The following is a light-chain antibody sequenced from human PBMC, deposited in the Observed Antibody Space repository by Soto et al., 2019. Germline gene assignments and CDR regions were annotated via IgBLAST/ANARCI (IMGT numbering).Light chain of an antibody. V-gene: IGLV2-8*01. CDR1: SSDIGAYNY. CDR2: EVT. CDR3: SSYAGRNNLI. J-gene: IGLJ2*01. Sequence: QSALTQPPSASGSPGQSVTISCTGTSSDIGAYNYVSWYQQHPGKAPKLMIYEVTKRPSGVPDRFSGSKSGNTASLTVSGLQAEDEAEYYCSSYAGRNNLIFGGGTKLTVL.